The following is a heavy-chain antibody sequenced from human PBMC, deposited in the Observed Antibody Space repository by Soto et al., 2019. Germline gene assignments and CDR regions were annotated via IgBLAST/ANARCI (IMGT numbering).Heavy chain of an antibody. Sequence: SETLSLTCTVSGGSISSYYWSWIRQPPGKGLEWIGYIYYSGSTNYNPSLKSRVTISVDTSKNQFSLKLSSVTAADTAVYYCARARLARWFVPWGQGTLVTVSS. CDR2: IYYSGST. CDR1: GGSISSYY. CDR3: ARARLARWFVP. J-gene: IGHJ5*02. V-gene: IGHV4-59*01. D-gene: IGHD6-6*01.